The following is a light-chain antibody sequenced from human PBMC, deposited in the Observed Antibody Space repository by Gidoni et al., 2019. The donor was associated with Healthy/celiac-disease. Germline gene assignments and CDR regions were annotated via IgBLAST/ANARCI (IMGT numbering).Light chain of an antibody. CDR3: QQYDKT. J-gene: IGKJ1*01. CDR2: DAS. V-gene: IGKV1-33*01. CDR1: QDISNY. Sequence: DIQMTQSPSSLSASVGDRVTLTCQASQDISNYLNWYQQKPGKAPKLLIYDASNLETGVPSRFSGSGSGTDFTFTISSLQPEDIATYYCQQYDKTFGQGTKVEIK.